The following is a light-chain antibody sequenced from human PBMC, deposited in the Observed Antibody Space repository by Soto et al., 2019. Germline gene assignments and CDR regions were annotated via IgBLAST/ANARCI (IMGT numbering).Light chain of an antibody. CDR1: QTSSSW. CDR2: KAS. CDR3: QHYNSYSEA. V-gene: IGKV1-5*03. J-gene: IGKJ1*01. Sequence: DIQMTQSPSTLSGSVGDRVTITCRASQTSSSWLAWYQQKPGKAPKLLIYKASTLKSGVPSRFSGSGSGTEFTLTISMLQPDDFANYYRQHYNSYSEAFGQGTKVDIK.